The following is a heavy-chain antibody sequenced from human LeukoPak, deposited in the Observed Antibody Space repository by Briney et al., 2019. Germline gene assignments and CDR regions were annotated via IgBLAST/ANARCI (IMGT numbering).Heavy chain of an antibody. Sequence: PGGSLRLSCAASGFTFRSYWMHWVRQAPGKGLEWVSSISSSRSYIYYADSVKGRFTISRDNAKNSLYLQMNSLRAEDTAVYYCARDAFDIWGQGTMVTVFS. J-gene: IGHJ3*02. V-gene: IGHV3-21*01. CDR3: ARDAFDI. CDR1: GFTFRSYW. CDR2: ISSSRSYI.